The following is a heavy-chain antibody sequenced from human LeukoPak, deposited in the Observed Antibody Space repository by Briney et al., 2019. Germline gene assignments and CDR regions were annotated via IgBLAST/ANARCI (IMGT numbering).Heavy chain of an antibody. CDR3: ARSFTDNFFFEN. CDR1: GGSISNYY. J-gene: IGHJ4*02. D-gene: IGHD1-1*01. Sequence: PSETLSLTCAVSGGSISNYYWSWIRQPPGKGLEWIGYIYYSGTSNYNPSLKSRVTISFDTSKNQVSLKLTSVTAADTAVYYCARSFTDNFFFENWGQGTLVTVSS. V-gene: IGHV4-59*01. CDR2: IYYSGTS.